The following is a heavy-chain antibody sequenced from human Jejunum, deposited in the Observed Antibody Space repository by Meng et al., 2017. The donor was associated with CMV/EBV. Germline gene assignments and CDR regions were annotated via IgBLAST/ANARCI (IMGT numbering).Heavy chain of an antibody. CDR3: ATCSGGSCYYAY. V-gene: IGHV1-69*02. Sequence: CKGSGGTFSNYIVSWVRQAPGQGLEWMGRVFPFLGIANYAQKFQGRVTITADKSTNTAYMELSSLRSEDTAVYYCATCSGGSCYYAYWGQGTLVTVSS. CDR2: VFPFLGIA. D-gene: IGHD2-15*01. J-gene: IGHJ4*02. CDR1: GGTFSNYI.